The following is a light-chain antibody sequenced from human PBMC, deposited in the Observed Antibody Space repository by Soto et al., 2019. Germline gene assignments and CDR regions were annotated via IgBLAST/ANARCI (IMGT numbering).Light chain of an antibody. J-gene: IGLJ1*01. V-gene: IGLV2-11*01. CDR2: DVS. CDR3: CSYAGAFTYV. Sequence: QSALAQPRSVSGSPGHSVTISCTGTSSDVGGYSYVSWYQQHPGKAPKLMISDVSKRPSGVPDRFSGSKFGNTASLTISGLQAEDEADYYCCSYAGAFTYVFGSGTKVTLL. CDR1: SSDVGGYSY.